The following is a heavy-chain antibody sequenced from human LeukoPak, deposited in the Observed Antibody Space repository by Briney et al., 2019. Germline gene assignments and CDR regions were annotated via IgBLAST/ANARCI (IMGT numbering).Heavy chain of an antibody. CDR3: TRMTAGHDY. CDR1: GVSFDDYY. D-gene: IGHD2-21*02. J-gene: IGHJ4*02. Sequence: SETLSLTCAVSGVSFDDYYWSWVRQTPGKGLEWVGEINHSGYTNDSPSLKSRVTLSIDTSRKQFSLNLRSVTVADTGIYYCTRMTAGHDYWGQGTLVTVSS. CDR2: INHSGYT. V-gene: IGHV4-34*01.